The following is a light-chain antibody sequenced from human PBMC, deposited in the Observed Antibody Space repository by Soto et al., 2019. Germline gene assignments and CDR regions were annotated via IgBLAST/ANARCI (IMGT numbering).Light chain of an antibody. CDR1: QGIGSY. J-gene: IGKJ5*01. CDR3: QQSYSTPIT. V-gene: IGKV1-9*01. CDR2: AAS. Sequence: DIQLTQSPSFLSASLGDRVTITCRASQGIGSYLAWYQQKPGKAPRLLIYAASTLQSGVPSRFSGSGSDTEFTLTISNLQPEDFATYYCQQSYSTPITFGQGTRLEIK.